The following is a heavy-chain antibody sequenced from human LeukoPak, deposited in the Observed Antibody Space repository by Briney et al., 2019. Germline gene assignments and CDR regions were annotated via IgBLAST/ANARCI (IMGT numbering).Heavy chain of an antibody. J-gene: IGHJ3*01. CDR3: ARDPRGYVGASFDV. D-gene: IGHD3-16*01. CDR2: IRSSGTT. CDR1: RGSINSGDSF. Sequence: SETLSLTCSVFRGSINSGDSFWSWLRQSAGGGLEWIGYIRSSGTTLYNGSLKSRVSISADVSKNQFSLKMNSVTAADTALYFCARDPRGYVGASFDVWGQGTKVTVSS. V-gene: IGHV4-30-4*01.